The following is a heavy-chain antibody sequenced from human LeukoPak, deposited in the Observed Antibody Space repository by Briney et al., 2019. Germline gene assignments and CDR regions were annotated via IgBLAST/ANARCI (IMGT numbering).Heavy chain of an antibody. D-gene: IGHD1-26*01. V-gene: IGHV3-7*01. CDR3: ARDKIVGPTKFDN. CDR1: GCTFSDYW. CDR2: IEQGGGEI. Sequence: GGSLRLSCAASGCTFSDYWMSWVRQAPGKGLEWVANIEQGGGEIYYVDSVKGRFTISRDNAKNSLYLQMNSLRAEDTGIYYCARDKIVGPTKFDNWGQGTLVTVSP. J-gene: IGHJ4*02.